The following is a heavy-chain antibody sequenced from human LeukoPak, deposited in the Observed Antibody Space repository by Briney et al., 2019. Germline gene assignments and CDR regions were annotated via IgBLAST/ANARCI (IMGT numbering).Heavy chain of an antibody. D-gene: IGHD3-22*01. CDR3: ASRVSYYDSSGYSDY. V-gene: IGHV4-38-2*02. CDR2: IYHSGST. CDR1: GYSISRGYY. Sequence: SETLSLTCTVSGYSISRGYYWGWIRQPPGKGLEWIGSIYHSGSTYYNPSLKSRVTISVDTSKNQFSLKLSSVTAADTAVYYCASRVSYYDSSGYSDYWGQGTLVTVSS. J-gene: IGHJ4*02.